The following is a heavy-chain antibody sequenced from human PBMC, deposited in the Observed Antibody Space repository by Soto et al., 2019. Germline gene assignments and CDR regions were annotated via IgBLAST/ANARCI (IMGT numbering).Heavy chain of an antibody. Sequence: SETLSLTCTVSVDSISSSDYYWGWIRQPPGKGLEWIGSIYYSGSTNYNPSLKSRVTISVDTSKNQFSLKLSSVTATDTAVYYCARHWSSNWEGHWGQGTLVSVSS. CDR1: VDSISSSDYY. J-gene: IGHJ4*02. CDR3: ARHWSSNWEGH. CDR2: IYYSGST. D-gene: IGHD6-13*01. V-gene: IGHV4-39*01.